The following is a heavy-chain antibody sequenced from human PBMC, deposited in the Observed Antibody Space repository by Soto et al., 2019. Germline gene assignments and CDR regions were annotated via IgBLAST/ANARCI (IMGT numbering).Heavy chain of an antibody. CDR1: GYTFTSYG. Sequence: ASLKVSCKASGYTFTSYGISWVRQAPGQGLEWMGWISAYNGNTNYAQKLQGRVTMTTDTSTSTAYMELRSLRSDDTAVYYCARSSRDFWSCYFGWFEPWGQGNLITVSS. V-gene: IGHV1-18*01. CDR2: ISAYNGNT. D-gene: IGHD3-3*01. CDR3: ARSSRDFWSCYFGWFEP. J-gene: IGHJ5*02.